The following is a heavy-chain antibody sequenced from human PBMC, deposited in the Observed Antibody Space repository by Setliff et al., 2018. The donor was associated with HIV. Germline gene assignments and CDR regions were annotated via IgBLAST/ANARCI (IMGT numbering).Heavy chain of an antibody. CDR1: GDTFNSHA. J-gene: IGHJ4*01. CDR2: FIPIFGTP. Sequence: GASVMVSCKASGDTFNSHAISWVRQAPGQGLEWMGGFIPIFGTPNYAQKFKGRLTITADESTSTVYMELSSLRSEDTAVYYCARGRGPSRFDYWGQGTQVTVSS. CDR3: ARGRGPSRFDY. V-gene: IGHV1-69*13.